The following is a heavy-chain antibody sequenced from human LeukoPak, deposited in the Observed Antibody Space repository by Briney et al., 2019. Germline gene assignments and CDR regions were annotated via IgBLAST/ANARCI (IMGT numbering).Heavy chain of an antibody. CDR3: ARGWDRDCTSTSCYIAYN. D-gene: IGHD2-2*02. Sequence: GGSLRLSCAASGFIFSNYVMHWVRQPPGKGLEWVAVISYDGSNKYYADSVKGRFTISRDNSKNALYLQMNSLRAEDTAVYYCARGWDRDCTSTSCYIAYNWGQGTLVSVSS. CDR1: GFIFSNYV. V-gene: IGHV3-30-3*01. CDR2: ISYDGSNK. J-gene: IGHJ4*02.